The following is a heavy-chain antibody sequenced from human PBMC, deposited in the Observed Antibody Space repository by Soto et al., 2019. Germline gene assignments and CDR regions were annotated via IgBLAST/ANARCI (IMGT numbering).Heavy chain of an antibody. CDR1: GYNFINYG. CDR3: VRDLDGSGSYYTDY. CDR2: ISVHNGNI. J-gene: IGHJ4*02. D-gene: IGHD3-10*01. Sequence: ASVKVSCKASGYNFINYGITWVRQAPGQGLEWMGWISVHNGNIKYAQKLQGRVTMTKDTSTSTAYMELRSLRSDDTAVYYCVRDLDGSGSYYTDYWGPGNVVTVSS. V-gene: IGHV1-18*01.